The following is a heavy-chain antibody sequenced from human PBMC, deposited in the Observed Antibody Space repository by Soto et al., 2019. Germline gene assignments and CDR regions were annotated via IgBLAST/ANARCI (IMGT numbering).Heavy chain of an antibody. CDR1: GGSFSGYY. V-gene: IGHV4-34*01. CDR2: INHSGST. Sequence: SETLSLTCAVYGGSFSGYYWSWIRQPPGKGLEWIGEINHSGSTNYNPSLKSRVTISVDTSKNQFSLKLSSVTAADTAVYYCARVSSPNVSGSYYNWFDPWGQGTLVTVSS. J-gene: IGHJ5*02. CDR3: ARVSSPNVSGSYYNWFDP. D-gene: IGHD3-10*01.